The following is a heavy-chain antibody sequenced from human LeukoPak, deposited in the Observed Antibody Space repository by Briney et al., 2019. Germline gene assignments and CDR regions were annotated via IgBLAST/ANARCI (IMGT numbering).Heavy chain of an antibody. Sequence: ASVKVSCKASGYTFTSYGISWVRQAPGQGLEWMGWISANDGNTDYPQKLQGRVTMTTDTSTSTAYMELRSLRSDDTAVYYCARESHVTRGDYWGQGTLVTVSS. CDR1: GYTFTSYG. J-gene: IGHJ4*02. CDR3: ARESHVTRGDY. D-gene: IGHD3-10*01. CDR2: ISANDGNT. V-gene: IGHV1-18*01.